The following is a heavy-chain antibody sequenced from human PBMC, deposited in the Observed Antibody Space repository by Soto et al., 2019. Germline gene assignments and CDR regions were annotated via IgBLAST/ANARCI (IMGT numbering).Heavy chain of an antibody. Sequence: QVQLVQSGAEVKKPGASVKVSCKASGYTFTSYYMHWVRQAPGQGLEWMGIINPSGGSTSYAQKFQGRVTMTSDTSTSTVYMELSSLRSEDTAVYYCAIKFISSSSAYYYYGMDVWGQGTTVTVSS. CDR1: GYTFTSYY. CDR3: AIKFISSSSAYYYYGMDV. CDR2: INPSGGST. V-gene: IGHV1-46*01. J-gene: IGHJ6*02. D-gene: IGHD6-13*01.